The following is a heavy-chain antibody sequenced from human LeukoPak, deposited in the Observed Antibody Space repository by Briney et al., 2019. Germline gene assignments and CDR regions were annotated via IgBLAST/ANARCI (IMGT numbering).Heavy chain of an antibody. J-gene: IGHJ4*02. CDR1: GYTFTSYG. Sequence: ASVRVSCKASGYTFTSYGISWVRQAPGQGLEWMGWISAYNGNTNYAQKLQGRVTMTTDTSTSTAYMELRSLRSDDTAVYYCARVWAALVRRYFDSWGQGTLVTVSS. D-gene: IGHD6-6*01. V-gene: IGHV1-18*01. CDR2: ISAYNGNT. CDR3: ARVWAALVRRYFDS.